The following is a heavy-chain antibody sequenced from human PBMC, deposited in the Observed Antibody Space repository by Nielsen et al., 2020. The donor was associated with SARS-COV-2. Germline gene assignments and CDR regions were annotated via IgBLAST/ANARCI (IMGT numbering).Heavy chain of an antibody. CDR3: ATFRDAFDI. Sequence: GESLKISCAASGFTFSSYSMNWVRQAPGKGLEWVSSISSSSSYIYYADSVKGRFTISRDNSKNTLYLQMNSLRAEDTAVYYCATFRDAFDIWGQGTMVTVSS. CDR2: ISSSSSYI. CDR1: GFTFSSYS. J-gene: IGHJ3*02. V-gene: IGHV3-21*01. D-gene: IGHD2/OR15-2a*01.